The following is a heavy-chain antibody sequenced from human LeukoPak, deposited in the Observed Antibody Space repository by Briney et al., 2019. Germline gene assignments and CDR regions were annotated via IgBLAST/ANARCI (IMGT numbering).Heavy chain of an antibody. CDR2: VYHTGDT. V-gene: IGHV4-38-2*02. J-gene: IGHJ4*02. CDR1: GYAISSGYY. D-gene: IGHD6-19*01. Sequence: SETLSLTCTVSGYAISSGYYWGWIRQPPGKGLECIGTVYHTGDTDYNPSLKSRVTLSVDTSENQFSLSLTSVTAADTAVYYCARRLTDSGLEKWGQGILVTVSS. CDR3: ARRLTDSGLEK.